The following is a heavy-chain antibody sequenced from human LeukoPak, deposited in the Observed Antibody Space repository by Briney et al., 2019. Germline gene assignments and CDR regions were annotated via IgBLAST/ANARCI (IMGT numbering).Heavy chain of an antibody. V-gene: IGHV4-59*01. CDR3: ARDQRVGDAFDI. D-gene: IGHD6-25*01. CDR2: VYYSGST. CDR1: GGSISSYY. J-gene: IGHJ3*02. Sequence: PSETLSLTCTVSGGSISSYYWSWIRQPPGKGLEWIGYVYYSGSTNYNPSLKSRVAISVDTSKNQFSLKLSSVTAADTAVYYYARDQRVGDAFDIWGQGTMVTVSS.